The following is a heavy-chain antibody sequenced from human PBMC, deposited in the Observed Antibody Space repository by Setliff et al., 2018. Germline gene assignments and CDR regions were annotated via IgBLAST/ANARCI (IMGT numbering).Heavy chain of an antibody. CDR2: ISSSGGNI. V-gene: IGHV3-64*01. CDR1: GFTFSSYA. Sequence: LRLSCAASGFTFSSYAMHWVRQAPGKGLEYVSSISSSGGNIYYANSVKGRFIISRDNSKSTLFLQMGSLRTEDMSVYYCARGGTYSSGPLDYWGQGILVTVSS. CDR3: ARGGTYSSGPLDY. D-gene: IGHD3-22*01. J-gene: IGHJ4*02.